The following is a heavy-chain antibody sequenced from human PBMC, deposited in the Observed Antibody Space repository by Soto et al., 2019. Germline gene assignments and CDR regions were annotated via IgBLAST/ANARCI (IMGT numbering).Heavy chain of an antibody. V-gene: IGHV1-18*01. CDR3: GREIGRVTMN. D-gene: IGHD3-22*01. Sequence: VASVKVSCKASGYTFTSYGISWVRQAPGQGLEWMGWISAYNGNTNYAQKFQGRVTMTGNTSISTAYMELSSLRSEDTAVYYCGREIGRVTMNWGQGTLVTVSS. J-gene: IGHJ4*02. CDR2: ISAYNGNT. CDR1: GYTFTSYG.